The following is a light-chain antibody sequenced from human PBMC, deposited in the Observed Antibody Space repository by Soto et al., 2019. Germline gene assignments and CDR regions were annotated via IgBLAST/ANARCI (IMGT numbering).Light chain of an antibody. V-gene: IGKV1-8*01. CDR3: QQLNHYPLT. J-gene: IGKJ5*01. CDR2: GVS. Sequence: IRVTQSPSSLSASTGDRVTITCRASQGISSYLAWYQQKPGKAPKLLIYGVSTLQNGVPSRFSGAGSGTEFTLTITSLQPEDSATYYCQQLNHYPLTFGQGTRLEIK. CDR1: QGISSY.